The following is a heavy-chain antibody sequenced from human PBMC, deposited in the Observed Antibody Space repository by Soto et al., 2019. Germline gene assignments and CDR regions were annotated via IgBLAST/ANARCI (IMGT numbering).Heavy chain of an antibody. CDR2: INHSGST. V-gene: IGHV4-34*01. CDR3: ARVRGITIFGVVRPPWFDP. Sequence: PSEILSLTCAVYGGSFSGYYWSWIRQPPGKGLEWIGEINHSGSTNYNPSLKSRVTISVDTSKNQFSLKLSSVTAADTAVYYCARVRGITIFGVVRPPWFDPWGQGTLVNVSS. J-gene: IGHJ5*02. CDR1: GGSFSGYY. D-gene: IGHD3-3*01.